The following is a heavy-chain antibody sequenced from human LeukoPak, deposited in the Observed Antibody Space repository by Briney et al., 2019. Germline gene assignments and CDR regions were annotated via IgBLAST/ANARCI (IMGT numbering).Heavy chain of an antibody. CDR2: ISSSGSTI. Sequence: GGSLRLSCAASGFSFSSYIMHWVRQAPGKGLEWVSYISSSGSTIYYADSVKGRFTISRDNAKNSLYLQMNSLRAEDTAVYYCAREGAAGYAQNWFDPWGQGTLVTVSS. CDR3: AREGAAGYAQNWFDP. CDR1: GFSFSSYI. V-gene: IGHV3-48*04. D-gene: IGHD5-12*01. J-gene: IGHJ5*02.